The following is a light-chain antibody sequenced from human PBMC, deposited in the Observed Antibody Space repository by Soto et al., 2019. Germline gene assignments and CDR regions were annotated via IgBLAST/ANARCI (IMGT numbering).Light chain of an antibody. V-gene: IGKV3-15*01. CDR2: GAS. Sequence: EIVMTQSPATLSVSPGERATLSCRASQSVSSNLAWYQQKPGRAPRLLIYGASTRATGIPARFSGSGSGTEFTLTISSLQSEDFAFYYCQQYNTWPPITFGPGTRLDIK. CDR3: QQYNTWPPIT. CDR1: QSVSSN. J-gene: IGKJ5*01.